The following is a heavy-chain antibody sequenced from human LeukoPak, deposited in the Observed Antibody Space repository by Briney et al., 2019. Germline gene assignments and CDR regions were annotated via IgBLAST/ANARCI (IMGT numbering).Heavy chain of an antibody. CDR3: ARVSDSPPALSYYMDV. J-gene: IGHJ6*03. V-gene: IGHV1-2*02. CDR1: GYTFTGYY. CDR2: INPNSGGT. D-gene: IGHD5-18*01. Sequence: ASVKVSCKASGYTFTGYYMHWVRQAPGQGLEWMGWINPNSGGTNYAQKFQGRVTMTRDTSISTAYMEMSSLRSEGTAVYYCARVSDSPPALSYYMDVWGKGTTVTISS.